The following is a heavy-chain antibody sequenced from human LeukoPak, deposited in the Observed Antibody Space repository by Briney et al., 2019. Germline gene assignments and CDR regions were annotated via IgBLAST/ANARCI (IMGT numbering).Heavy chain of an antibody. D-gene: IGHD4-23*01. CDR3: ARSWRGGPFDY. V-gene: IGHV3-66*01. CDR2: IYSGGST. CDR1: GFTVSSNY. J-gene: IGHJ4*02. Sequence: GGSLRLSCAASGFTVSSNYMSWVRQAPGKGLEWVSVIYSGGSTYYADSVKGRFTISRDNSKNTLYLQMNSLRAEDTAVYYCARSWRGGPFDYWGQGTLVTVSS.